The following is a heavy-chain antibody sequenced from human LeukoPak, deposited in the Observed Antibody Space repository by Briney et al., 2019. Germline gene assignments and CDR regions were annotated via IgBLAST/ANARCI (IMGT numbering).Heavy chain of an antibody. J-gene: IGHJ3*02. CDR3: ARDLSQYYYGSGSYPDAFDI. CDR1: GYTFTGYY. CDR2: INPNSGGT. D-gene: IGHD3-10*01. Sequence: ASVKVSCKASGYTFTGYYMHWVRQAPGQGLEWMGWINPNSGGTNYAQTFQGRVTMTSDTSISTAYMELSRLRSDDTAVYYCARDLSQYYYGSGSYPDAFDIWGQGTMVTVSS. V-gene: IGHV1-2*02.